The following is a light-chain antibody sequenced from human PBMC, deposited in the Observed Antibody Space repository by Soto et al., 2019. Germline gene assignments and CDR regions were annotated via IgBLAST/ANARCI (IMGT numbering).Light chain of an antibody. CDR2: DAS. Sequence: IQLPQSPSSLSASVGARVTITCRASQGISSYLGWYTTKTGKAPNLLIYDASTLHSGVPSRVRGVGSGTDFTLTISSLQPEEGATDDCQQVNVYPSTFGGGTKVDIK. CDR3: QQVNVYPST. V-gene: IGKV1-9*01. CDR1: QGISSY. J-gene: IGKJ4*01.